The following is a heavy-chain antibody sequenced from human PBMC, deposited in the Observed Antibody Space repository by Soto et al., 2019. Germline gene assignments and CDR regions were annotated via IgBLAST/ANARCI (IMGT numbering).Heavy chain of an antibody. V-gene: IGHV3-23*01. CDR3: VKNSGWFNT. J-gene: IGHJ5*02. Sequence: VGSLRLSCAASGFTFGTTDMSWVRQAPGEGLEWVSTIDGSGGITYYADSVKGRFTISRDNSRNTVYLQMNSLRGDDTALYYCVKNSGWFNTWGQGALVTVSS. CDR1: GFTFGTTD. D-gene: IGHD3-10*01. CDR2: IDGSGGIT.